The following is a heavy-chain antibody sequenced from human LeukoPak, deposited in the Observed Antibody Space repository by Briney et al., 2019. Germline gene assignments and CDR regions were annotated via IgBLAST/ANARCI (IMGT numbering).Heavy chain of an antibody. Sequence: GGSLRLSCAASGFTFSSYGMHWVRQAPGKGLEWVAFIRYDGSNKYYADSVKGRFTISRDNSKNTLYLQMNSLRAEDTAVYYCAKENSSGWFMGRYYYYYMDVWGKGTTVTVSS. CDR1: GFTFSSYG. D-gene: IGHD6-19*01. CDR2: IRYDGSNK. V-gene: IGHV3-30*02. CDR3: AKENSSGWFMGRYYYYYMDV. J-gene: IGHJ6*03.